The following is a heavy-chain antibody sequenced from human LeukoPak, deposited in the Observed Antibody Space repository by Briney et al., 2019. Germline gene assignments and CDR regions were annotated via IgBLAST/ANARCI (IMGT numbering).Heavy chain of an antibody. CDR2: INPNSGGT. CDR3: ARAYSCSNYVGDWFDP. V-gene: IGHV1-2*02. J-gene: IGHJ5*02. Sequence: GVSVKVSCKPSRYTFTGYYMHWVRQAPGQGLEWMGWINPNSGGTNCAQKFQGRVTMTRDTSISTAYMELSRLRSDDTAVYYCARAYSCSNYVGDWFDPWGEGTLVSVSS. D-gene: IGHD4-11*01. CDR1: RYTFTGYY.